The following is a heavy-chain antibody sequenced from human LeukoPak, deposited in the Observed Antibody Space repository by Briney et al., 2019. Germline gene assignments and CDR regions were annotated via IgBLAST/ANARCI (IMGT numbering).Heavy chain of an antibody. V-gene: IGHV4-59*12. J-gene: IGHJ4*02. CDR1: GGSINSYY. CDR3: ARDKMGGFDY. CDR2: IYYSGST. Sequence: SETLSLTCTVSGGSINSYYWSWIRQPPGKGLEWIGYIYYSGSTYYNPSLKSRVTISVDKSKNQFSLKLSSVTAADTAVYYCARDKMGGFDYWGQGTLVTVSS. D-gene: IGHD3-16*01.